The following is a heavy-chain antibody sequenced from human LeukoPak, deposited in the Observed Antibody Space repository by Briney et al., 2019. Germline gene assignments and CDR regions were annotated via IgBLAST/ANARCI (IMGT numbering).Heavy chain of an antibody. CDR3: ARTQWLREYDAFDI. CDR1: GGSISSYY. D-gene: IGHD5-12*01. J-gene: IGHJ3*02. CDR2: IYYSGST. V-gene: IGHV4-59*01. Sequence: SETLSLTCTVSGGSISSYYWSWIRQPPGKGLEWNGYIYYSGSTNYNPSLKSRVTISVDTSKNQFSLKLSSVTAADTAVYYCARTQWLREYDAFDIWGQGTMVTVSS.